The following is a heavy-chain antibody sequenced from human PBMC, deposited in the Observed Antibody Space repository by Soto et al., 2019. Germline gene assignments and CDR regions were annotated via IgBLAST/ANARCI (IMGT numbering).Heavy chain of an antibody. J-gene: IGHJ4*02. D-gene: IGHD3-3*01. Sequence: GGSLRLSCAASGFTVSSNYMSWVRQAPGKGLEWVSVIYSGGSTYYADSVKGRFTISRDNSKNTLYLQMNSLRAEDTAVYYCASREIYYDFWSGYFSYWGQGTLVTVSS. CDR1: GFTVSSNY. V-gene: IGHV3-66*01. CDR2: IYSGGST. CDR3: ASREIYYDFWSGYFSY.